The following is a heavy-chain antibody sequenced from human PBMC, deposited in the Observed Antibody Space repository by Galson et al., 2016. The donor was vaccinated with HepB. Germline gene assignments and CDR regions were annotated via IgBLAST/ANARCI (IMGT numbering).Heavy chain of an antibody. CDR2: IYYNGNT. J-gene: IGHJ4*02. D-gene: IGHD3-10*01. V-gene: IGHV4-31*03. Sequence: TLSLTCTVSGASISVSGYYWSWIRQHPGKGLEWIGYIYYNGNTYYNPSLKSRISMSIDKSKNEFSLEMTSVTVADTATYYCARAGVTGVRGPDEECWGQGSLVIVSS. CDR1: GASISVSGYY. CDR3: ARAGVTGVRGPDEEC.